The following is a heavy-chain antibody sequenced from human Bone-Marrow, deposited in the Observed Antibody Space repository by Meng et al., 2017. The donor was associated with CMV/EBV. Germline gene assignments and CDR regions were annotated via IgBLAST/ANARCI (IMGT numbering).Heavy chain of an antibody. CDR2: ISGDGRAT. CDR1: RFSFGDYY. V-gene: IGHV3-23*03. J-gene: IGHJ6*01. D-gene: IGHD1-26*01. CDR3: AKDPGGSYYFPYYYYGMDV. Sequence: GESLKISCAASRFSFGDYYMSWIRLAPGKGLEWVAVISGDGRATFYVDSVKGRFTISRDNSKNTLYLQMNSLRAEDTAVYYCAKDPGGSYYFPYYYYGMDVWGQGTTVTVSS.